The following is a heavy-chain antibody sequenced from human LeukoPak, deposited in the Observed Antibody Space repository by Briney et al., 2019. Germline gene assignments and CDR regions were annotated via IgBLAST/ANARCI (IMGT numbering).Heavy chain of an antibody. Sequence: WVRQPPGKGLEWIGSIYYSGSTYYNPSLKSRVTISVDTSKNQFSLRLSSVTAADTAVYYCARVMVGVRGLHFDDWGQGTLVTVSS. CDR3: ARVMVGVRGLHFDD. CDR2: IYYSGST. J-gene: IGHJ4*02. V-gene: IGHV4-39*01. D-gene: IGHD3-10*01.